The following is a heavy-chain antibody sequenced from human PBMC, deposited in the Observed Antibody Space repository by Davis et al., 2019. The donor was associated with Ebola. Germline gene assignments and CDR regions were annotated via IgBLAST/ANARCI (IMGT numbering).Heavy chain of an antibody. V-gene: IGHV3-23*01. D-gene: IGHD2-2*01. CDR2: ISGSGDST. Sequence: GESLKISCAASGFTFSRYAMSWVRQAPGKGLEWVSHISGSGDSTYYADSVRGRFTISRDNSKSTLSLQMKSLRPEDTAVYYCAKDIVVVPAPTAYYYGMDVWGKGTTVTVSS. CDR1: GFTFSRYA. J-gene: IGHJ6*04. CDR3: AKDIVVVPAPTAYYYGMDV.